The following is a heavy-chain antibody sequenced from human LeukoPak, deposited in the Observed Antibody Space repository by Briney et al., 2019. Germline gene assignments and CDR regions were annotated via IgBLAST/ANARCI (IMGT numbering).Heavy chain of an antibody. CDR2: ISAYNGNT. J-gene: IGHJ3*02. Sequence: ASVKVSCKASGYTFSSGGISGGLRAPGQGREWMGGISAYNGNTVYAQKLQGRVTVTTDTSTTTAYMELRRLRSDDPAVYYCATASTPTRAFDESTQPDAFDIWGHGTMVTVSS. CDR3: ATASTPTRAFDESTQPDAFDI. D-gene: IGHD2-2*01. CDR1: GYTFSSGG. V-gene: IGHV1-18*01.